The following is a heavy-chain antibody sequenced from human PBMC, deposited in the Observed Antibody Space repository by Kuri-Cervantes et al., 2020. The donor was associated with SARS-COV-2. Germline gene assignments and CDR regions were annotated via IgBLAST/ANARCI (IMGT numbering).Heavy chain of an antibody. Sequence: SETLSLTCTVSGGSISSYYWSWIRQPPGKGLEWIGYIYYSGSTNYNPSLKSRVTISVDTSKNQFSLKLSSVTAADTAVYYCAALLTTTNLILYGFDVWGQGTAVTVSS. D-gene: IGHD1-1*01. CDR3: AALLTTTNLILYGFDV. CDR1: GGSISSYY. CDR2: IYYSGST. J-gene: IGHJ3*01. V-gene: IGHV4-59*01.